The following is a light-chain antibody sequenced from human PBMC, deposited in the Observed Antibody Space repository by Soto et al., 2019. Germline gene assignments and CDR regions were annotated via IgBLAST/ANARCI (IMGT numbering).Light chain of an antibody. V-gene: IGKV2-30*02. CDR1: QSLIHSDGSTY. Sequence: DVVMTQSPLSLPVTLGQPASISCRSSQSLIHSDGSTYLSWFQQRPGQSPRRLSYEVSDRDSGVPDRFSGRGSGTDFTLKISRVEAEDVGVYYCMQGTHWPWTFGQGTEVEIK. CDR3: MQGTHWPWT. J-gene: IGKJ1*01. CDR2: EVS.